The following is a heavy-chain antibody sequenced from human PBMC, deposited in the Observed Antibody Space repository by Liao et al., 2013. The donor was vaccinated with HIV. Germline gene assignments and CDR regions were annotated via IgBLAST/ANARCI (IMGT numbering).Heavy chain of an antibody. J-gene: IGHJ3*02. D-gene: IGHD3-3*01. CDR1: GGSIRSYY. V-gene: IGHV4-4*07. CDR3: ARDRGDFWSGVDAFDI. Sequence: QVQLQQWGAGLLKPSETLSLTCTVSGGSIRSYYWSWIRQPAGKGLEWIGRIYSSGSTNYNPSLKSRVIMSVDTSKNQFSLKLSSVTAADTAVYYCARDRGDFWSGVDAFDIWGQGDNGHRLF. CDR2: IYSSGST.